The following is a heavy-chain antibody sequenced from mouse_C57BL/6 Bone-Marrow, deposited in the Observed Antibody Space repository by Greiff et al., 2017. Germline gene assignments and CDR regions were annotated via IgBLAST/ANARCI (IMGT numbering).Heavy chain of an antibody. Sequence: EVQLQESGGGLVKPGGSLKLSCAASGFTFSDYGMHWVRQAPEKGLEWVAYISSGSSTIYYADTVKGRFTISRDNAKNTLFLQMTSLRSEDTAMYYCARLTGGYWGQGTTLTVSS. V-gene: IGHV5-17*01. CDR1: GFTFSDYG. CDR3: ARLTGGY. J-gene: IGHJ2*01. D-gene: IGHD4-1*01. CDR2: ISSGSSTI.